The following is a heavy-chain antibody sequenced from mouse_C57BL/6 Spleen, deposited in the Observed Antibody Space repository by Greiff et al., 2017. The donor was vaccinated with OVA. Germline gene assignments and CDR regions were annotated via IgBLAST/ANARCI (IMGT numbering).Heavy chain of an antibody. CDR1: GFTFSDYY. Sequence: EVQLVESGGGLVQPGGSLKLSCAASGFTFSDYYMYWVRQTPEKRLEWVAYISNGGGSTYYPDTVKGRFTISRDNAKNTLYLQMSRLKSEDTAMYYCARRAYYSNYGYAMDYWGQGTSVTVSS. CDR2: ISNGGGST. V-gene: IGHV5-12*01. J-gene: IGHJ4*01. CDR3: ARRAYYSNYGYAMDY. D-gene: IGHD2-5*01.